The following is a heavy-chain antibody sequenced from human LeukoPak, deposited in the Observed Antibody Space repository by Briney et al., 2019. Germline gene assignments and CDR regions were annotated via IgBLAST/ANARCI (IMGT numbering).Heavy chain of an antibody. V-gene: IGHV4-34*01. CDR3: ARVACSGWCRDPTVRNRAGLD. D-gene: IGHD6-19*01. CDR2: INHSGST. Sequence: SETLSLTCAVYGVSFSGYYWSWIRQPPGKGLEWIGEINHSGSTNYNPSLKSRVTISVDTSKNQFSLKLSSVTAADTAVYYCARVACSGWCRDPTVRNRAGLDWGQGTLVTVSS. CDR1: GVSFSGYY. J-gene: IGHJ4*02.